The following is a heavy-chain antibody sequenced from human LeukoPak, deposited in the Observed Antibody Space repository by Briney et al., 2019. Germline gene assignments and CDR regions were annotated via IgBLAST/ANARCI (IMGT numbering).Heavy chain of an antibody. CDR1: GGTFSSYA. D-gene: IGHD2-2*01. CDR2: IIPIFGTA. V-gene: IGHV1-69*05. J-gene: IGHJ5*02. CDR3: ARGVSVVVPAAIWFDP. Sequence: SVKVSCKASGGTFSSYAISWVRQAPGQGLEWMGRIIPIFGTANYAQKFQGRVTITTDESTSTAYMELSGLRSEDTAVYYCARGVSVVVPAAIWFDPWGQGTLVTVSS.